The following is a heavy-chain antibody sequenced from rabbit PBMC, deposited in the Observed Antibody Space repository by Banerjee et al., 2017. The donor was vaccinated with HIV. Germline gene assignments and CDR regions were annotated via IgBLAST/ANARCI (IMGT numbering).Heavy chain of an antibody. CDR1: GFDFSSNA. J-gene: IGHJ4*01. CDR2: ISAGISGST. CDR3: AKPYYNGGGTIYAHGTFNL. D-gene: IGHD4-1*01. V-gene: IGHV1S45*01. Sequence: QEQLVESGGGLVQPGGSLKLSCKASGFDFSSNAMCWVRQAPGKGLEWIGCISAGISGSTYYASWAKGRFTISKSSSTTVTLQMTSLTAADTATYFCAKPYYNGGGTIYAHGTFNLWGQGTLVTVS.